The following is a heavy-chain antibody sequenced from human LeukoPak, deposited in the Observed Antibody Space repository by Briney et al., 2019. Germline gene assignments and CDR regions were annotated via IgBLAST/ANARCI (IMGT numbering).Heavy chain of an antibody. D-gene: IGHD3-16*01. CDR1: GFTFSIYW. CDR2: INHIGNVN. Sequence: GGSLRLSCAASGFTFSIYWMNWARQAPGKGREWVASINHIGNVNYYVDSVKGRFTISRDNAKNSLYLQMSNLRAEDTAVYFCARGGGLDVWGQGATVTVSS. J-gene: IGHJ6*02. CDR3: ARGGGLDV. V-gene: IGHV3-7*03.